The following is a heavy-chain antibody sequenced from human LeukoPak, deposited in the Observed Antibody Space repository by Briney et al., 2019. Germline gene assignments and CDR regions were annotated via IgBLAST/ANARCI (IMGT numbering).Heavy chain of an antibody. J-gene: IGHJ5*02. CDR2: INPNSGGT. D-gene: IGHD3-22*01. CDR3: AGDPYYYDSSGPPANWFDP. Sequence: ASVKVSCKASGYTFTDYYMHWVRQAPGQGLEWMGWINPNSGGTNYAQKFQGRVTMTRDTSISTAYMELSRLRSDDTPVYYCAGDPYYYDSSGPPANWFDPWGQGTLVTVSS. V-gene: IGHV1-2*02. CDR1: GYTFTDYY.